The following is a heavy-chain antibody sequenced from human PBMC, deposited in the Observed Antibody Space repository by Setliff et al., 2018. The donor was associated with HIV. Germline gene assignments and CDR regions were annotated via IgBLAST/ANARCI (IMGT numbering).Heavy chain of an antibody. V-gene: IGHV1-24*01. Sequence: ASVKVSCKVSGYSLTDLSIHWVRQAPGKGLEWMGGFDPEDGETVYAQKLQGRVTMTEDTSTDTAYMELSSLRSEDTAMYYCATIRAYYYDSSGQEYFQCWGHGTLVTVSS. J-gene: IGHJ1*01. CDR3: ATIRAYYYDSSGQEYFQC. CDR1: GYSLTDLS. D-gene: IGHD3-22*01. CDR2: FDPEDGET.